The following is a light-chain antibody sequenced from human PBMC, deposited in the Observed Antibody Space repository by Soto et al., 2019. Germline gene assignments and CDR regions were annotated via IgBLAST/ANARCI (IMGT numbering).Light chain of an antibody. CDR1: QSVRSSY. V-gene: IGKV3-20*01. CDR2: GAS. J-gene: IGKJ4*01. CDR3: QQYGNSPLT. Sequence: EIVLPQSQGTLSLSPGERAPLSCRASQSVRSSYVAWYKQNPGQAPRLLIFGASTRAPGIPDRFSGSGSGTDFTITISKLENEDFELFYCQQYGNSPLTCGGGTTGDIK.